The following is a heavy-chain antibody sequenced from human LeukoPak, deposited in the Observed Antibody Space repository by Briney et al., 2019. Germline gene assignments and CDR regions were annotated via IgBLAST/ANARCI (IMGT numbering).Heavy chain of an antibody. V-gene: IGHV4-39*01. D-gene: IGHD6-13*01. CDR1: GGSISSSSYY. CDR3: ARHRIAAVDGAFDI. Sequence: PSETLSLTCTVSGGSISSSSYYWGWIRQPPGKGLEWIGSIYYSGSTYYIPSLKSRVTISVDTSKNQFSLKLSSMTAADTAVYYCARHRIAAVDGAFDIWGQGTMVT. CDR2: IYYSGST. J-gene: IGHJ3*02.